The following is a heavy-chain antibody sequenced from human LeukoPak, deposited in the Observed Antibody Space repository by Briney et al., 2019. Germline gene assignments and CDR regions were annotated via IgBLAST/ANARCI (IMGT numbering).Heavy chain of an antibody. CDR1: GGSISSGSYY. CDR3: ARLWADRYGDPVFYFDH. CDR2: INHSGST. Sequence: PSETLSLTCTVSGGSISSGSYYWSWIRQPPGKGLEWIGEINHSGSTNYNPSLKGRVSIAVDTSKNQFSLKLSSVTAADTAVYYCARLWADRYGDPVFYFDHWGQGTLVTVSS. J-gene: IGHJ4*02. D-gene: IGHD4-17*01. V-gene: IGHV4-39*07.